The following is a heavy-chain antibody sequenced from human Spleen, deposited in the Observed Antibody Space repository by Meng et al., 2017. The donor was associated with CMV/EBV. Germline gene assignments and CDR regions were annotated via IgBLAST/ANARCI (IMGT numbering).Heavy chain of an antibody. D-gene: IGHD6-19*01. CDR3: ARSWGIAVGY. V-gene: IGHV1-2*02. CDR1: GYTFTGHF. CDR2: INPNSGGT. J-gene: IGHJ4*02. Sequence: ASVKVSCKASGYTFTGHFMHWVRQAPGQGLEWMGWINPNSGGTDFAQKFQGRVTMTRDTSISTAYMELSRLTSDDTAVYYCARSWGIAVGYWGQGTLVTVSS.